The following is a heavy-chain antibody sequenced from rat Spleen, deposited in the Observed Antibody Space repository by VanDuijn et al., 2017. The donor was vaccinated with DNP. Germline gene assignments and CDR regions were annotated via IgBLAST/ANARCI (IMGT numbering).Heavy chain of an antibody. CDR3: ALAGRGALDA. CDR2: MSSGGNT. D-gene: IGHD1-4*01. CDR1: GFSLTSYG. J-gene: IGHJ4*01. Sequence: QVQLKESGPGLVQPSQTLSLTCTVSGFSLTSYGVSWVRQPPGKGLEWIAAMSSGGNTYYNSALKSRLSISRDTSKSQVFLKMNSLQTEDTGMYFCALAGRGALDAWGQGTSVTVSS. V-gene: IGHV2S12*01.